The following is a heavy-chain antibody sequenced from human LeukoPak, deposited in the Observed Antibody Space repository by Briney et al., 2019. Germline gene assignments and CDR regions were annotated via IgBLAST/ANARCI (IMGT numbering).Heavy chain of an antibody. CDR3: ARGYSNYAFDP. Sequence: SETLSLTCSVSGGSISSYYWSWIRQPPGKGLEWIGYIYYSGSTNYNPSLKSRVTISVDTSKNQFSLKLSSVTAADTAVYYCARGYSNYAFDPWGQATLVTVSS. CDR1: GGSISSYY. J-gene: IGHJ5*02. D-gene: IGHD4-11*01. V-gene: IGHV4-59*08. CDR2: IYYSGST.